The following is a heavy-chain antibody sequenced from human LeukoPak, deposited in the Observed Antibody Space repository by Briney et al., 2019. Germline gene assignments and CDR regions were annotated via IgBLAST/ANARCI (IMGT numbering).Heavy chain of an antibody. CDR3: AKLRVGGLSVAGTGGNYLYGMDV. V-gene: IGHV3-33*06. Sequence: GRSLRLSCAASGFTFSSHGMHWVRQAPGKGLEWVAVIWYDGSTKYYADSVKGRFTISRDNSKNTLYLQMNSLRAEDTAVYYCAKLRVGGLSVAGTGGNYLYGMDVWGQGTTVTVSS. CDR2: IWYDGSTK. CDR1: GFTFSSHG. J-gene: IGHJ6*02. D-gene: IGHD6-19*01.